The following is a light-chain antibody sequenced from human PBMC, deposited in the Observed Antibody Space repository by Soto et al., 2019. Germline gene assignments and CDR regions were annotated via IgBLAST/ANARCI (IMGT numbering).Light chain of an antibody. J-gene: IGKJ1*01. V-gene: IGKV1-5*01. CDR2: DAS. CDR3: QQYNSYST. CDR1: QSISSW. Sequence: DIQMTQSPSTLSASVGDRVTITCRASQSISSWLAWYQQKPGKAPKLLIYDASSLEGGVPSRFSGSGSGTEFTLTSSSLQPDDFAAYYCQQYNSYSTFGQGTKVEI.